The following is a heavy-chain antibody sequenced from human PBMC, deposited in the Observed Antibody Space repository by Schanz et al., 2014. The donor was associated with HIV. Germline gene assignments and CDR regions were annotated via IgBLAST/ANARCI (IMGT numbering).Heavy chain of an antibody. CDR2: MNQDGSRK. D-gene: IGHD3-16*01. Sequence: EVQLVQSGGDLVQPGGSLRLSCEGSGFTFNMYHLQWVRQAPGKGLEMVANMNQDGSRKYYVDSVKGRFTISRDNAANSLFLQMNSLRAEDTAVYYCARALGRFRLYHLDYWGQGTLVTVSS. CDR1: GFTFNMYH. V-gene: IGHV3-7*01. CDR3: ARALGRFRLYHLDY. J-gene: IGHJ4*02.